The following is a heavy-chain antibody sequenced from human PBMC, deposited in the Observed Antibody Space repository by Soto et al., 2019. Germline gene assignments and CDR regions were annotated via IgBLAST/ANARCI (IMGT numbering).Heavy chain of an antibody. CDR1: GFTFTSSW. Sequence: EVQLVDSGGGLVQPGGSLRLSCAASGFTFTSSWMHWVRQAPGKGLEWVSRIRGDGNDEHYAGSVEGRFTISRDNAKNTLDLQMNSLRVEDTAVNFCARDLVLGLGSLGHWGQGTLVTVSS. D-gene: IGHD3-16*01. J-gene: IGHJ4*02. CDR3: ARDLVLGLGSLGH. CDR2: IRGDGNDE. V-gene: IGHV3-74*01.